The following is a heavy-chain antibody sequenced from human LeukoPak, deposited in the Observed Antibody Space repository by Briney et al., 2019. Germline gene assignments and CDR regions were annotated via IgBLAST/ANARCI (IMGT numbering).Heavy chain of an antibody. CDR3: ARDTGYCSGGSCYHNYFDF. J-gene: IGHJ4*02. V-gene: IGHV4-61*01. Sequence: SETLSLTCTVSGGSVSSGSFYWSWIRQTPGKGLEWIGYIYYTGSTNYNPSLKSRVTISVDTSKNQFSLKLSSVTAADTAVYYCARDTGYCSGGSCYHNYFDFWGQGALATVSS. CDR1: GGSVSSGSFY. D-gene: IGHD2-15*01. CDR2: IYYTGST.